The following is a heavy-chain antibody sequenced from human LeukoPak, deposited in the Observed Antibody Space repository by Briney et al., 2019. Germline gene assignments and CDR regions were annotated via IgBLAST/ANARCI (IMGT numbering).Heavy chain of an antibody. CDR2: ISWDGNTK. CDR1: GFTFKKYA. J-gene: IGHJ4*02. CDR3: ARDLSERYSTDY. V-gene: IGHV3-30-3*01. D-gene: IGHD1-26*01. Sequence: PGRSLRLSCAVSGFTFKKYAIHWVRQAPGKGLEWVAFISWDGNTKYYADSVKGRFTISRDNSQNTLDLQMNSLRTEDTAVYYCARDLSERYSTDYWGQGTLVTVSP.